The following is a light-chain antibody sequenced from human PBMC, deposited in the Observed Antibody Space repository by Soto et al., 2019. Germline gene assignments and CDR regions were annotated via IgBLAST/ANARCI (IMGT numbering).Light chain of an antibody. V-gene: IGKV3-11*01. CDR3: QQRSNWPRT. J-gene: IGKJ1*01. CDR1: QSVSSY. CDR2: DAS. Sequence: EIVLTQSPATLSLSPGERATLSCRASQSVSSYLAWYQQKPGQAPRLLIYDASNRATGIPARFSGSGSGTDFTLTICSLEPEDFAVYYCQQRSNWPRTFGQGTKVEI.